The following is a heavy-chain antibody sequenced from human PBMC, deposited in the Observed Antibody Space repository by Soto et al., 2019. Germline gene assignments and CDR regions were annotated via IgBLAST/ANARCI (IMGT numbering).Heavy chain of an antibody. Sequence: QVQLVESGGGVVQPGRSLRLSCVASGFTFSSYGMHWVRQAPGKGLEWVAIISYDGSNTYYADSVKGRFTISRDNSKNTLYLPMNSLRAEDTSVYYCAKEGGLSGSYYICSSYYFDYWGQGNLVTVSS. CDR1: GFTFSSYG. D-gene: IGHD1-26*01. V-gene: IGHV3-30*18. J-gene: IGHJ4*02. CDR3: AKEGGLSGSYYICSSYYFDY. CDR2: ISYDGSNT.